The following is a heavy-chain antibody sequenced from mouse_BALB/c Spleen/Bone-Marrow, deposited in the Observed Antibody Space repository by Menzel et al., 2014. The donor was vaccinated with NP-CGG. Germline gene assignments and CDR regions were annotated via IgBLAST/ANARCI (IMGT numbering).Heavy chain of an antibody. V-gene: IGHV1S34*01. CDR1: GYSFTGYY. Sequence: LVKTGASVKISCKASGYSFTGYYMHWVKQSHGKSLEWIGYISCYNGATSYNQKFKSKATFTVDTSSSTAYVQFNSLTSEDSAVYYCARGDGYYVDFDYWGQGTTLTVSS. D-gene: IGHD2-3*01. J-gene: IGHJ2*01. CDR2: ISCYNGAT. CDR3: ARGDGYYVDFDY.